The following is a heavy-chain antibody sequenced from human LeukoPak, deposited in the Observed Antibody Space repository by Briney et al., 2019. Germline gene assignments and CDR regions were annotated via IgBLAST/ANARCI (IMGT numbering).Heavy chain of an antibody. J-gene: IGHJ4*02. CDR3: AKDSPRGRGLFDF. CDR2: IRYDGSNK. D-gene: IGHD3-16*01. V-gene: IGHV3-30*02. Sequence: GGSLRLSCAASGFTFSSYGMHWVRQAPGKGLEWVAFIRYDGSNKYYADSVKGRFTISRDNSKNTPYLQMNSLRAEDTAVYYCAKDSPRGRGLFDFWGQGTLVTVSS. CDR1: GFTFSSYG.